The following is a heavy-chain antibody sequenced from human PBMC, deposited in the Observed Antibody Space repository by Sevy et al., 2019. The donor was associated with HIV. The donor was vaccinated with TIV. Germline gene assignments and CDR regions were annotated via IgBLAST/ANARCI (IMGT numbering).Heavy chain of an antibody. CDR1: GYTFTSYD. D-gene: IGHD6-13*01. CDR3: ARGGIAAAGTFDY. J-gene: IGHJ4*02. Sequence: ASVKVSCKASGYTFTSYDINWVRQATGQGLEWMGWMNPNRGNTGYAQKFQGRVTMTRNTSISTAYMELSSLRSEDTAVYYCARGGIAAAGTFDYWGQRTLVTVSS. V-gene: IGHV1-8*01. CDR2: MNPNRGNT.